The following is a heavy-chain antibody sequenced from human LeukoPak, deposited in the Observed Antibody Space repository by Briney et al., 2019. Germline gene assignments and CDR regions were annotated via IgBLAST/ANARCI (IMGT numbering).Heavy chain of an antibody. V-gene: IGHV3-23*01. CDR2: ISGNGGST. CDR1: GFSLGDYW. D-gene: IGHD3-10*01. CDR3: AKFRVTTMVRGCDMDV. Sequence: GGSLRLSCAASGFSLGDYWMNWVRQAPGKGLEWVSAISGNGGSTYYADSVKGRFTISRDNSKNTLYVQMNSLRAGDTAVYYCAKFRVTTMVRGCDMDVWGQGTTVTVSS. J-gene: IGHJ6*02.